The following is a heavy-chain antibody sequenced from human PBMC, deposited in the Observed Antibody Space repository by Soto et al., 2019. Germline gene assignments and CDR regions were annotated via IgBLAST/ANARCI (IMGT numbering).Heavy chain of an antibody. D-gene: IGHD4-17*01. CDR1: GYTFTNYA. V-gene: IGHV1-3*01. CDR2: INAGNGNT. J-gene: IGHJ5*02. CDR3: AKSLYGDYYWFDP. Sequence: ASVKVSCKASGYTFTNYAMHWVRQAPGQRLEWMGWINAGNGNTKYSQKFQDRVTITRDNAKNSLYLQMNSLRAEDTALYYSAKSLYGDYYWFDPWGQGTLVTVSS.